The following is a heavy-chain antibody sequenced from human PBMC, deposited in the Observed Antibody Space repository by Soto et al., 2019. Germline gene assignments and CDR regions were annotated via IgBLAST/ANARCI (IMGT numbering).Heavy chain of an antibody. V-gene: IGHV4-31*03. Sequence: TLSVTCSVSDGSIRSGCYCWSWIQQNPGKGLEWIGYIYYSGSTYYNPSLKSRVTISVDTSKNQFSLKLSSVTPADTAVYYCARVDRNYSYYYYGMDVWGQGTTVSVSS. CDR1: DGSIRSGCYC. D-gene: IGHD1-7*01. CDR3: ARVDRNYSYYYYGMDV. J-gene: IGHJ6*02. CDR2: IYYSGST.